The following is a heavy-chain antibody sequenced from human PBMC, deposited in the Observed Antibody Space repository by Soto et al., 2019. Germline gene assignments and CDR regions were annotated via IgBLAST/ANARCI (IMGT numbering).Heavy chain of an antibody. D-gene: IGHD3-3*01. CDR2: MNPNSGNT. Sequence: ASVKVSCKASGYTFTSYDINWVRQATGQGLEWMGWMNPNSGNTGYAQKFQGRVTMTRNTSISTAYMELSSLRSEDTAVYYCARGVTIFGSMDVWGKGTTVTVS. CDR3: ARGVTIFGSMDV. V-gene: IGHV1-8*01. J-gene: IGHJ6*03. CDR1: GYTFTSYD.